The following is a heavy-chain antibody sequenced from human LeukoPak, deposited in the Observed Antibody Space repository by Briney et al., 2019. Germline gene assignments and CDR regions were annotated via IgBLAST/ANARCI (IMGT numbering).Heavy chain of an antibody. CDR1: GGTFSSYA. J-gene: IGHJ3*02. D-gene: IGHD3-10*01. Sequence: VASVKVSCKASGGTFSSYAISWVRQAPGQGLEWMGRIIPILGIANYAQKFQGRVTITADKSTSTAYKELSSLRSEDTDVYYCAREYYYGSGSYLFAFDIWGQGTMVTVSS. V-gene: IGHV1-69*04. CDR2: IIPILGIA. CDR3: AREYYYGSGSYLFAFDI.